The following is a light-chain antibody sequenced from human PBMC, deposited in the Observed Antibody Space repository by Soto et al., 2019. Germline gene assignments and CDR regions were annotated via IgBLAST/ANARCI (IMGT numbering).Light chain of an antibody. CDR2: GAS. J-gene: IGKJ4*01. V-gene: IGKV3-15*01. CDR1: QSVSSN. CDR3: QQYNNWTPLT. Sequence: EIVMTQSPATLSVSPGERATLSCRASQSVSSNLAWYQQKPGQAPRLLIYGASTRATGIPARFSGSGSGTEFTLTISSLQSEDFAVHYCQQYNNWTPLTLGGGTKVDIK.